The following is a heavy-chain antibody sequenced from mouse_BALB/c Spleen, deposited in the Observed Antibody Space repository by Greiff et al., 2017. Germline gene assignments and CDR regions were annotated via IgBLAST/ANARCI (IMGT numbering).Heavy chain of an antibody. CDR1: GFTFSSYA. CDR3: AREGTAGGYFDY. V-gene: IGHV5-6-5*01. D-gene: IGHD1-2*01. Sequence: EVQGVESGGGLVKPGGSLKLSCAASGFTFSSYAMSWVRQTPEKRLEWVASISSGGSTYYPDSVKGRFTISRDNARNILYLQMSSLRSEDTAMYYCAREGTAGGYFDYWGQGTTLTVSS. CDR2: ISSGGST. J-gene: IGHJ2*01.